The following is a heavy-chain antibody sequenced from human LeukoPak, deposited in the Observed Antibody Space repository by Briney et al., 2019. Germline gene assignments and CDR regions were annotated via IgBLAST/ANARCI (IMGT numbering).Heavy chain of an antibody. CDR1: GFTFSSYS. Sequence: GGSLRLSCAASGFTFSSYSMNWVRQAPGKGLEWVSSISSSSSYIYYADSVKGRFTISRDNAKNSLYLQMNSLRAEDTAVYYCARALEQEWLVPFDIWGQGTMVTVSS. V-gene: IGHV3-21*01. CDR3: ARALEQEWLVPFDI. CDR2: ISSSSSYI. D-gene: IGHD6-19*01. J-gene: IGHJ3*02.